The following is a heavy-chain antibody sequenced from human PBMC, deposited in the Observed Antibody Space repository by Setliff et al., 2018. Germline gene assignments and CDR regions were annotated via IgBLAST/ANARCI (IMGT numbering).Heavy chain of an antibody. Sequence: PSETLSLTCAVYGGSFSGYYWSWIRQPPGKGLEWIGEINHSGSTNYNPSLKSRVTISVDTSKNQFSLKLTSVTAADTAVYYCARHGLQFLEWLSAFDYWGQGTQVTVSS. D-gene: IGHD3-3*01. CDR3: ARHGLQFLEWLSAFDY. J-gene: IGHJ4*02. CDR2: INHSGST. CDR1: GGSFSGYY. V-gene: IGHV4-34*01.